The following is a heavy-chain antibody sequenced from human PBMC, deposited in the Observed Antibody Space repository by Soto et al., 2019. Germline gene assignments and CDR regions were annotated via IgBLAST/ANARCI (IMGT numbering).Heavy chain of an antibody. CDR2: ITSGSGSTM. V-gene: IGHV3-48*02. Sequence: SLRLSCAASGFIFSSNGMNWVRQAPGKGLEWISYITSGSGSTMYYADSVKGRFTISRDNAKNSVYLQMNSLRDEDTAVYYCVRDTFAGPGYWGQGTLVTVSS. CDR3: VRDTFAGPGY. J-gene: IGHJ4*02. CDR1: GFIFSSNG. D-gene: IGHD3-3*01.